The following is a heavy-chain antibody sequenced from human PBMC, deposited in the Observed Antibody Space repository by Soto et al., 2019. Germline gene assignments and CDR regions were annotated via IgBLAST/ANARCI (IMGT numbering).Heavy chain of an antibody. CDR1: GFSFSSLA. CDR3: AKDQTDVTLFHY. J-gene: IGHJ4*02. D-gene: IGHD2-21*02. Sequence: GGSLRLSCAASGFSFSSLAMSWVRQARGKGLEWVSSISGRGVDTLYADSVKGRFTIFRDNSRNTLYLQVNSLRAEDTAVYYCAKDQTDVTLFHYWGQGTLVTVSS. V-gene: IGHV3-23*01. CDR2: ISGRGVDT.